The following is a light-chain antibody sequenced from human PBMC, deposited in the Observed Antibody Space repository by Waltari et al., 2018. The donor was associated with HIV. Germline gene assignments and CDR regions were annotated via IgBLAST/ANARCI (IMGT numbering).Light chain of an antibody. V-gene: IGLV3-1*01. Sequence: SYEVTQPPSVSVSPGQTASITCSGDKSGDKYACWYQQRPGQSPVLVIYQDSKRPSAIPERFSGSNSGNTATLTISGTQAMDEADYYCQAWDSSTVVFGGGTKLTVL. CDR2: QDS. CDR3: QAWDSSTVV. J-gene: IGLJ2*01. CDR1: KSGDKY.